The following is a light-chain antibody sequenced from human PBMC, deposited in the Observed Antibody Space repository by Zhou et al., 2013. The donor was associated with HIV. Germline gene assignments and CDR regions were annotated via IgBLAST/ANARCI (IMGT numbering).Light chain of an antibody. CDR1: PGIDRY. V-gene: IGKV1-9*01. CDR3: QQLHSYPYT. Sequence: DIQLTQSPSLLAASVGDRVTITCRASPGIDRYLAWYQQRPGKAPKLLIYGASTLQTGVPSRFSGSGSGTHFTLTITSLQPEDFATYYCQQLHSYPYTFGQGTRVEIK. CDR2: GAS. J-gene: IGKJ2*01.